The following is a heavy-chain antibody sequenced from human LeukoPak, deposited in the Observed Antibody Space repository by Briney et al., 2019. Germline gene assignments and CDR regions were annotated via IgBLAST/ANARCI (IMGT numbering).Heavy chain of an antibody. J-gene: IGHJ4*02. CDR1: GLPIADFA. D-gene: IGHD6-19*01. CDR2: ISGSGGST. CDR3: AKEDSGWYLPIFDY. V-gene: IGHV3-23*01. Sequence: PGGSLRLSCVASGLPIADFAMHWVRQAPGKGLEWVSAISGSGGSTYYADSVKGRFTISRDNSKNTLYLQMNSLRAEDTAVYYCAKEDSGWYLPIFDYWGQGTLVTVSS.